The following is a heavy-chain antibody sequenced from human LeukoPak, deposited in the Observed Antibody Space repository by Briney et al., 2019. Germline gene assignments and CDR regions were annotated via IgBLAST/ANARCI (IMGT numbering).Heavy chain of an antibody. Sequence: PSQTLSLTCTVSGGSISSAGYYWSWIRQYPGKGLEWIGYIYYSGSTEYNASLRSRVTISPDTSKNQFSLKLTSVSAADTAVYCCALVYCSSIRCFIGAFDIWGQGTMVTVSS. J-gene: IGHJ3*02. D-gene: IGHD2-2*01. CDR3: ALVYCSSIRCFIGAFDI. V-gene: IGHV4-31*03. CDR1: GGSISSAGYY. CDR2: IYYSGST.